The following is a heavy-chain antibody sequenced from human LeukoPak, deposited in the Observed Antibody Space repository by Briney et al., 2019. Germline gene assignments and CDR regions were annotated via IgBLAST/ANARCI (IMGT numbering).Heavy chain of an antibody. Sequence: PSETLSLTCTVSGGSISSYYWSWIRQPPGKGLEWIGYIYYSGSTNYNPSLKSRVTISVDTSKNQFSLKLSSVTAADTAVYCCARDGSTYYYDSSGYIGWFDPWGPGTLVAVSS. CDR1: GGSISSYY. V-gene: IGHV4-59*01. D-gene: IGHD3-22*01. CDR3: ARDGSTYYYDSSGYIGWFDP. CDR2: IYYSGST. J-gene: IGHJ5*02.